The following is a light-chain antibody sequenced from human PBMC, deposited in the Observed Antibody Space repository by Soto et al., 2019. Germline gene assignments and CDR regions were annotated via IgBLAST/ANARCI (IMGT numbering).Light chain of an antibody. Sequence: IALTQSPGPLSLSPGERAPPSCRASKSVSNDYLAWYQHKHGQAPRLIICGASSRATGIPDRFSGSGSGTDFTLTISRMEPEDVAVYYCQQYGSSPMTLGQGTKVDIK. J-gene: IGKJ1*01. V-gene: IGKV3-20*01. CDR3: QQYGSSPMT. CDR2: GAS. CDR1: KSVSNDY.